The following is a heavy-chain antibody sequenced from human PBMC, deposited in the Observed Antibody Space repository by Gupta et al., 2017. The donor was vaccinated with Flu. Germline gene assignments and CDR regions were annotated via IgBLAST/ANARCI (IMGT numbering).Heavy chain of an antibody. CDR3: ARDRIGTNFYYYDMDV. Sequence: EVQLVESGGGLVQPGGSLRLSCVASGFNFSNYNMNWVRQAPGKGLEWFSFITRSSSYTYYADSVRGRFTVSRDNDKNSLFLEMNSLRDEDTATYYCARDRIGTNFYYYDMDVWGQGTTVTVSS. V-gene: IGHV3-48*02. CDR1: GFNFSNYN. J-gene: IGHJ6*02. D-gene: IGHD1-1*01. CDR2: ITRSSSYT.